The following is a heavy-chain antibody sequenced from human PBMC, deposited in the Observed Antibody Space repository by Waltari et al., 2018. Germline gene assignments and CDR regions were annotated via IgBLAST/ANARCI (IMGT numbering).Heavy chain of an antibody. CDR3: ARITDYGDYTPWFDP. D-gene: IGHD4-17*01. CDR1: GYSISSGYY. V-gene: IGHV4-38-2*01. Sequence: QVQLQESGPGLVKPSETLSLTCAVSGYSISSGYYWGWIRQPPGKGLEWIGMIYHSGSTSYNPSLKSRVTIAVDTAKTQVSLKLSSVTAADTAVYYCARITDYGDYTPWFDPWGQGTLVTVSS. J-gene: IGHJ5*02. CDR2: IYHSGST.